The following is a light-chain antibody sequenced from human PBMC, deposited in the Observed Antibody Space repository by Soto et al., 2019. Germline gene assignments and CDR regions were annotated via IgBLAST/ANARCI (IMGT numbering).Light chain of an antibody. J-gene: IGKJ3*01. V-gene: IGKV3-20*01. CDR3: QQYGSSPSFT. CDR1: QSVSSSY. Sequence: EIVLTQSPGTLSLSPGERATLSCRASQSVSSSYLAWYQQKPGQAPRLLIYGASGRATGIPDRFSGSGSGTDFTLTISRLEPEDFAVYYCQQYGSSPSFTFGPVTKVYIK. CDR2: GAS.